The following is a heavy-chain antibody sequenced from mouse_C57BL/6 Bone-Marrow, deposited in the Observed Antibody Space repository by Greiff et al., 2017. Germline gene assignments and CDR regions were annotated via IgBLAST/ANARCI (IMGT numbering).Heavy chain of an antibody. CDR2: IYPRDGST. J-gene: IGHJ2*01. CDR3: ARRWDGGFLDY. V-gene: IGHV1-85*01. CDR1: GYTFTSYD. Sequence: SGPELVKPGASVKLSCKASGYTFTSYDINWVKQRPGQGLEWIGWIYPRDGSTKYNEKFKGKATLTVDTSSSTAYKELHSLTSEDSAVYFCARRWDGGFLDYWGQGTTLTVSS. D-gene: IGHD4-1*01.